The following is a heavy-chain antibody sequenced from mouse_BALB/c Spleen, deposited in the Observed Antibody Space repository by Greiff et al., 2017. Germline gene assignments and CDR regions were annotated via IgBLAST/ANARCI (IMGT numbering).Heavy chain of an antibody. CDR3: TREGYGSSYGYFDV. V-gene: IGHV5-6-4*01. D-gene: IGHD1-1*01. CDR1: GFTFSSYT. Sequence: EVQGVESGGGLVKPGGSLKLSCAASGFTFSSYTMSWVRQTPEKRLEWVATISSGGSYTYYPDSVKGRFTISRDNAKNTLYLQMSSLKSEDTAMYYCTREGYGSSYGYFDVWGAGTTVTVSS. CDR2: ISSGGSYT. J-gene: IGHJ1*01.